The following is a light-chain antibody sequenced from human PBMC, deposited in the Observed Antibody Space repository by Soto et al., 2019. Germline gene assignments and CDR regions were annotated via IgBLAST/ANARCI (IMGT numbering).Light chain of an antibody. CDR1: QNINSW. CDR2: KAS. J-gene: IGKJ1*01. CDR3: QHYYIYPCT. V-gene: IGKV1-5*03. Sequence: DIQMAQSPSTLSASVGDSVTITCRASQNINSWLAWYQQKPGKAPKFLIYKASILGSGVPSRFSGSGSGTEFTHTINSLQPDDFATYYCQHYYIYPCTFGQGTQLKIK.